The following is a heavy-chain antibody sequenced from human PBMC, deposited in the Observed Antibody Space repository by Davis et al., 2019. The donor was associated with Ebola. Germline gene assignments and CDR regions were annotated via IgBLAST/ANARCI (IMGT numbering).Heavy chain of an antibody. CDR3: ARPDRSIRTTPGF. Sequence: PGGSLRLSCAASGFTFSSYWMSWVRQAPGKGLEWVANIHPDGGDKHYVDSVKGRFTISRDNGKNSLYLQMNSLRAEDTAVYYCARPDRSIRTTPGFWGQGTLVTVSS. CDR2: IHPDGGDK. CDR1: GFTFSSYW. D-gene: IGHD1-1*01. V-gene: IGHV3-7*01. J-gene: IGHJ4*02.